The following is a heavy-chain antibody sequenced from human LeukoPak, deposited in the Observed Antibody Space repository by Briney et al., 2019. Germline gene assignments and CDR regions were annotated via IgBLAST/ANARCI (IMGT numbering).Heavy chain of an antibody. V-gene: IGHV1-24*01. CDR1: GYTLTELS. CDR3: ATVVDYYGSRSYDY. D-gene: IGHD3-10*01. J-gene: IGHJ4*02. Sequence: GASVKVSCKVSGYTLTELSMHWVRQAPGKGLEWMGGFDPEDGETIYAQKFQGRVTMTEDTSTDTAYMELSSLRSEDTAVYYCATVVDYYGSRSYDYWGQGTLVTVSS. CDR2: FDPEDGET.